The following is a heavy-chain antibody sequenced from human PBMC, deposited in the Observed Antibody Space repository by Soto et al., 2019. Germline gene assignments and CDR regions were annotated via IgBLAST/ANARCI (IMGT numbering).Heavy chain of an antibody. CDR2: ISYDGSNK. CDR1: GFTFSSYA. V-gene: IGHV3-30-3*01. J-gene: IGHJ2*01. CDR3: ARGRAATDWYFDL. Sequence: QVQLVESGGGVVQPGRSLRLSCAASGFTFSSYAMHWVRQAPGKGLEWVAVISYDGSNKYYADSVKGRFTISRDNSKNTLYLQMNSLRAEDTAVYYCARGRAATDWYFDLWGRGTLVTVSS.